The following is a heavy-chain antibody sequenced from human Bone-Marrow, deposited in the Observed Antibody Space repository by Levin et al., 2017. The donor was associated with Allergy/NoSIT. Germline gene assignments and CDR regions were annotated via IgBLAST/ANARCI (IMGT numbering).Heavy chain of an antibody. V-gene: IGHV3-7*01. CDR2: IKQDGSEK. Sequence: GESLKISCAASGFTFSGYWMTWVRQAPGKGLEWVANIKQDGSEKNYVDSVKGRFTISRDNAKTSLDLQMNSLRVEDTAVYYCARDRTGSDSSPVYFDYWGQGTLVTVSS. J-gene: IGHJ4*02. CDR1: GFTFSGYW. D-gene: IGHD6-6*01. CDR3: ARDRTGSDSSPVYFDY.